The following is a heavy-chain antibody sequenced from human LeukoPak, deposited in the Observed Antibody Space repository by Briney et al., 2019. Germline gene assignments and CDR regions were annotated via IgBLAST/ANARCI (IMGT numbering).Heavy chain of an antibody. Sequence: PSETLSLTCTVSGGSISNFYWTWIRQSPGKGLEWIGYISYSGTTNYSPSLKSRVTISLDTSKNQFSLKLSSVTAADTAVYYCARELTIFTTFNYFDYWGQGTLVTVSS. J-gene: IGHJ4*02. CDR1: GGSISNFY. CDR2: ISYSGTT. CDR3: ARELTIFTTFNYFDY. D-gene: IGHD3-3*01. V-gene: IGHV4-59*12.